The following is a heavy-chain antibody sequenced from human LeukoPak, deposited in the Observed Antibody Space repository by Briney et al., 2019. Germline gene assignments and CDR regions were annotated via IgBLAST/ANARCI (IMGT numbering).Heavy chain of an antibody. CDR2: FYYSGST. CDR1: GDSISSYY. Sequence: SETLSLTCTVSGDSISSYYWSWIRQPPGKGLEWIGYFYYSGSTNYNPSLKSRVSISVDTSKNQFSLKLSSVTAADTAVYFCVRGRPGEHFYYFMDVWGKGTTVTVSS. D-gene: IGHD1-14*01. CDR3: VRGRPGEHFYYFMDV. J-gene: IGHJ6*03. V-gene: IGHV4-59*01.